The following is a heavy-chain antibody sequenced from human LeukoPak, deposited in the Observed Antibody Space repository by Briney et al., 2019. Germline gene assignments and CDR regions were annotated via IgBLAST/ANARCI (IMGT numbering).Heavy chain of an antibody. J-gene: IGHJ4*02. V-gene: IGHV3-9*01. CDR3: AKDFQYYDSSGYLDY. CDR1: GFTFDDYA. D-gene: IGHD3-22*01. CDR2: ISWNSGSI. Sequence: SLRLSCAASGFTFDDYAMHWVRQAPGEGLEWVSGISWNSGSIGYADSVKGRFTISRDNAKNSLYLQMNSLRAEDTALYYCAKDFQYYDSSGYLDYWGQGTLVTVSS.